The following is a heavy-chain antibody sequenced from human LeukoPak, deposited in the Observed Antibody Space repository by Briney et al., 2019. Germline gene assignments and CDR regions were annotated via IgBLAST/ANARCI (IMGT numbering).Heavy chain of an antibody. V-gene: IGHV3-30-3*01. Sequence: GGSLRLSCAASGFSFRSYVMQWVRQAPGKGLEWVAAISYEDGTNKYYADSVKGRFTISRDNSKNTLYLQMNSLRAEDTAVYYCARANYGSGSYYFDYWGQGTLVTVSS. D-gene: IGHD3-10*01. CDR3: ARANYGSGSYYFDY. J-gene: IGHJ4*02. CDR2: ISYEDGTNK. CDR1: GFSFRSYV.